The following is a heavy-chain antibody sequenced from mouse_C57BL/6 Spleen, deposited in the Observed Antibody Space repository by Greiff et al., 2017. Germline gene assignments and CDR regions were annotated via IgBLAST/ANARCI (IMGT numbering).Heavy chain of an antibody. CDR2: IHSDGGST. CDR3: ARGGYYGSRRDWYFDV. Sequence: EVKLMESGGGLVQPGESLKLSCESNEYEFPSHDMSWVRKTPETRLELVAAIHSDGGSTYYPETMERRVIISRDNTKKTLYLQVSSLRSEDTALYYCARGGYYGSRRDWYFDVWGTGTTVTVSS. D-gene: IGHD1-1*01. V-gene: IGHV5-2*01. J-gene: IGHJ1*03. CDR1: EYEFPSHD.